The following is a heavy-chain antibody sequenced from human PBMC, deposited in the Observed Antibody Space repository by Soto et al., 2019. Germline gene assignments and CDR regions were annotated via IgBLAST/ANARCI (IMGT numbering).Heavy chain of an antibody. CDR2: IYSGGST. CDR3: ARSLKEGYCSGGSCYSTDYYGMDV. Sequence: GGSLRLSCAASGFTVSSNYMSWVRQAPGKGLEWVSVIYSGGSTYYADSVKGRFTISRDNSKNTLYLQMNSLRAEDTAVYYCARSLKEGYCSGGSCYSTDYYGMDVWGQGTTVTVSS. D-gene: IGHD2-15*01. CDR1: GFTVSSNY. J-gene: IGHJ6*02. V-gene: IGHV3-53*01.